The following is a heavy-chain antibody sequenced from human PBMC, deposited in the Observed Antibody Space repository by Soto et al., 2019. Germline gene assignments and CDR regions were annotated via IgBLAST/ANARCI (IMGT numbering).Heavy chain of an antibody. V-gene: IGHV4-34*01. CDR1: GGSFSGYY. J-gene: IGHJ6*02. Sequence: LSLTWAVDGGSFSGYYWSWIRQPPGKGLEWIGEINHSGSTNYNPSLKSRVTISVDTSKNQFSLKLSSVTAADTAVYYCARVTRDIVVVPAAIRYYYGMDVWGQATTVTVSS. D-gene: IGHD2-2*02. CDR2: INHSGST. CDR3: ARVTRDIVVVPAAIRYYYGMDV.